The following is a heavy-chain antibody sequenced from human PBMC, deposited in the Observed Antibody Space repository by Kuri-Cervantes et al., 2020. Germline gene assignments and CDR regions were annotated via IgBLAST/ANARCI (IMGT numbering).Heavy chain of an antibody. J-gene: IGHJ4*02. CDR3: ARGSLERAY. CDR1: GYTLTELS. CDR2: FDPEDGET. Sequence: ASVKVSCKVSGYTLTELSMHWVRQAPGKGLEWMGGFDPEDGETIYAQKLQGRVTMTTDTSTSTAYMELRSLRSDDTAVYYCARGSLERAYWGQGTLVTVSS. D-gene: IGHD1-1*01. V-gene: IGHV1-24*01.